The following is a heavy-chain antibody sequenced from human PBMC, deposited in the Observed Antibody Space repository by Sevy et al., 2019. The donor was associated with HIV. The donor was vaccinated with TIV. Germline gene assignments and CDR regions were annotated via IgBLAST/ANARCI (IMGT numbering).Heavy chain of an antibody. D-gene: IGHD2-8*01. CDR1: GFAFYDYS. CDR3: AREGCTRPHDY. CDR2: LSFGCGKI. V-gene: IGHV3-21*04. Sequence: GGSLRLSCAASGFAFYDYSMSWIRQAPGKGLEWVATLSFGCGKINYADSVKGRFTISRVNSKNSFYLQMDNLRVEDTALYYCAREGCTRPHDYWGQGTRVIVSS. J-gene: IGHJ4*02.